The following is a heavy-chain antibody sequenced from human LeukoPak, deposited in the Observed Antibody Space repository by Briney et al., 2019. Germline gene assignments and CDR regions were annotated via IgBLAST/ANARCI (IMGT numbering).Heavy chain of an antibody. J-gene: IGHJ2*01. D-gene: IGHD2-2*01. CDR1: GGSISGDYYY. CDR3: ARVLYCTSTSCHHWYFDL. CDR2: VYYSGTT. Sequence: SETLSLTCNVSGGSISGDYYYWGWIRQPPGKGLEWVGTVYYSGTTYFNPSLKSRVTISADTSKNQFSLKLRSVTAADTAVYYCARVLYCTSTSCHHWYFDLWGRGTLVTVSS. V-gene: IGHV4-39*01.